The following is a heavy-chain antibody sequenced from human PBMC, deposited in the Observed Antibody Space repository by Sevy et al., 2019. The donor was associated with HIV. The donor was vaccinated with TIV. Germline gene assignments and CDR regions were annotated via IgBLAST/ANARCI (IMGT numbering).Heavy chain of an antibody. CDR3: ARAPPVVVVPGAPSWFDP. D-gene: IGHD2-2*01. V-gene: IGHV4-34*01. CDR2: INHSGST. J-gene: IGHJ5*02. Sequence: SETLSLTCAVYGGSFSGYYWNWIRQSPGKGLEWIGEINHSGSTHYNPSLKSRVTISVDTSKNQFSLRLNSVTAADTAVYYCARAPPVVVVPGAPSWFDPWGQGTLDTVSS. CDR1: GGSFSGYY.